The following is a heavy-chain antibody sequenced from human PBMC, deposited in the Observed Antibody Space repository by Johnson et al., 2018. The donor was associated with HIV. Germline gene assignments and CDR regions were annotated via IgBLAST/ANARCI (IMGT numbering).Heavy chain of an antibody. D-gene: IGHD5-18*01. V-gene: IGHV3-23*04. CDR3: AKALGGYSYGLSAFDF. CDR2: ISGSGGST. CDR1: GFTFSSYA. J-gene: IGHJ3*01. Sequence: VQLVESGGGLVQPGGSLRLSCAASGFTFSSYAMSWVRQAPGKGLEWVSAISGSGGSTYYADSVKGQFTISRDNSKNTLFLQMNSLRAEDTAVYYCAKALGGYSYGLSAFDFWGQGTMVTVSS.